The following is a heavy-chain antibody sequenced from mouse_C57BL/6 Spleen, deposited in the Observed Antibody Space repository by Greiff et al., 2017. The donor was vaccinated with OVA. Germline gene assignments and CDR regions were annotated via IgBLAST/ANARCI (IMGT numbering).Heavy chain of an antibody. J-gene: IGHJ3*01. CDR2: INPSNGGT. CDR3: AREDYDETWFAY. CDR1: DYTFTSYW. D-gene: IGHD2-4*01. Sequence: VQLQQPGTELVKPGASVKLSCKASDYTFTSYWMHWVKQRPGQGLEWIGNINPSNGGTNYNEKFKSKATLTVDKSSSTAYMQLSSLTSEDSAVYYCAREDYDETWFAYWGQGTLVTVSA. V-gene: IGHV1-53*01.